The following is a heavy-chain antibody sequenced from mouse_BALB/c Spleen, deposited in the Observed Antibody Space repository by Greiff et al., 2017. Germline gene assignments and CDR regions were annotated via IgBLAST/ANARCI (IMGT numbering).Heavy chain of an antibody. Sequence: DVKLVESGGGLVQPGGSLRLSCATSGFTFTDYYMSWVRQPPGKALEWLGFIRNKANGYTTEYSASVKGRFTISRDNSQSILYLQMNTLRAEDSATYYCARDRGSSPAWFAYWGQGTLVTVSA. CDR3: ARDRGSSPAWFAY. CDR2: IRNKANGYTT. D-gene: IGHD1-1*01. J-gene: IGHJ3*01. CDR1: GFTFTDYY. V-gene: IGHV7-3*02.